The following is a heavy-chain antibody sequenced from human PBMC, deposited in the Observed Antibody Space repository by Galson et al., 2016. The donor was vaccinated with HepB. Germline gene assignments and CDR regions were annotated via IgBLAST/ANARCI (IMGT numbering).Heavy chain of an antibody. D-gene: IGHD4-17*01. CDR2: IMSIFGTS. CDR1: GGTVSRYV. J-gene: IGHJ4*02. Sequence: SVKVSCKAFGGTVSRYVISWVRQAPGQGLEWMGGIMSIFGTSNYAQKFQGRVTITADESTNTAYMELSSLISEDTAVYYCASWVYGDYFDYWGQGTLVTVSS. V-gene: IGHV1-69*13. CDR3: ASWVYGDYFDY.